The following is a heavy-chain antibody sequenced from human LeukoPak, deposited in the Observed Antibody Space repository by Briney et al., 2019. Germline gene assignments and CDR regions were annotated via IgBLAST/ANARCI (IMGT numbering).Heavy chain of an antibody. CDR3: AKQFFRGGRVDY. Sequence: GGSLRLSCAASGFTFSSYWMNWARQAPGKGLEWVASINHNGNVNYYVDSVKGRFTISRDNAKNSLYLQMNSLRAEDTAVYYCAKQFFRGGRVDYWGQGTLVTVSS. CDR2: INHNGNVN. CDR1: GFTFSSYW. D-gene: IGHD4-23*01. J-gene: IGHJ4*02. V-gene: IGHV3-7*03.